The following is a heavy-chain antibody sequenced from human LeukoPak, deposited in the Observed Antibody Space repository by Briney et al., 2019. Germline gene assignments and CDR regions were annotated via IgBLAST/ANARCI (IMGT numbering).Heavy chain of an antibody. CDR2: VRSDGNNK. Sequence: GGSLRLSCAASGFTFSNYAMHWVRQAPGKGLEWVAFVRSDGNNKYYADSVKGRFTISRDNSKNTLYLQMNSLRAEDTAVYYCARVEEATTFNPWGQGTLVTVSS. J-gene: IGHJ5*02. CDR3: ARVEEATTFNP. CDR1: GFTFSNYA. V-gene: IGHV3-30*02. D-gene: IGHD1-1*01.